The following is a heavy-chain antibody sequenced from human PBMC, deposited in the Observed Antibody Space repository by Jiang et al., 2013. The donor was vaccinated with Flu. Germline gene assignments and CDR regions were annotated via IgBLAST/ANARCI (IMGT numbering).Heavy chain of an antibody. D-gene: IGHD3-3*01. CDR1: GFTFSSYG. V-gene: IGHV3-33*01. CDR3: ARTYYDFWSGSDYFFYGMDV. J-gene: IGHJ6*02. CDR2: IWFDGTNK. Sequence: QLVESGGGVVQPGRSLRLSCATSGFTFSSYGMHWVRQAPGKGLEWVAVIWFDGTNKYYADSVQGRFTISRDNSKGTLYLQMNSLRVEDTAVYYCARTYYDFWSGSDYFFYGMDVWGQGSTVTVSS.